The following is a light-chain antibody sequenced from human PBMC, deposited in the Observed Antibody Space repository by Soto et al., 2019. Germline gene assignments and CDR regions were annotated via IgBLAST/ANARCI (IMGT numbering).Light chain of an antibody. Sequence: DIQMTQSPSTLSASVGDRVTITCRASQSISSWLAWYQQKPGKAPKLLIYDASSLESGVPSRFSGSGSGTEFTLTISSLQPDDFATYYCQQHNSSWTFGQGTKVEIK. CDR2: DAS. V-gene: IGKV1-5*01. J-gene: IGKJ1*01. CDR3: QQHNSSWT. CDR1: QSISSW.